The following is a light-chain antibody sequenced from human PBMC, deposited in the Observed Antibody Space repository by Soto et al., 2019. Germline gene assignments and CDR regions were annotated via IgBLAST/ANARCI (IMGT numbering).Light chain of an antibody. CDR2: GAS. CDR1: QSISSK. Sequence: EIVMTQSPAILSVSPGERATLSCRASQSISSKLGWYQQRPGQAPRLLIYGASTRATGIPARFSGSGSGTEFTLTISSLQSEDSAVYYCQQYNSWTTITFGQGTRLEMK. J-gene: IGKJ5*01. V-gene: IGKV3-15*01. CDR3: QQYNSWTTIT.